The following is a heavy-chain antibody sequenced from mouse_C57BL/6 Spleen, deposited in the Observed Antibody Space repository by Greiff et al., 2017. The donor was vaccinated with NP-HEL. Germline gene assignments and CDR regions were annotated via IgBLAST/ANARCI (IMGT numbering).Heavy chain of an antibody. CDR2: FYPGSGSI. CDR3: ATHEEGPYWDGAWFAY. D-gene: IGHD4-1*01. Sequence: QVQLQQSGAELVKPGASVKLSCKASGYTFTEYTIHWVKQRSGQGLEWIGWFYPGSGSIKYNEKFKDKATLTADKSSSTVYMELSRLTSEDSAVYFCATHEEGPYWDGAWFAYWGQGTLVTVSA. J-gene: IGHJ3*01. V-gene: IGHV1-62-2*01. CDR1: GYTFTEYT.